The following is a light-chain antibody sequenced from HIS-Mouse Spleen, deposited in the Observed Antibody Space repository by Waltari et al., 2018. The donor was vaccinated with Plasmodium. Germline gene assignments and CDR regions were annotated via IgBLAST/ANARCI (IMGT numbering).Light chain of an antibody. Sequence: QSALTQPASVSGSPGQSITIPCTGTRSDVGRYNLFSWYQQHPGKAPKLMIYEGSKRPSGVSNRFSGSKSGNTASLTISGLQAEDEADYYCCSYAGSSTYVFGTGTKVTVL. CDR3: CSYAGSSTYV. CDR2: EGS. J-gene: IGLJ1*01. CDR1: RSDVGRYNL. V-gene: IGLV2-23*01.